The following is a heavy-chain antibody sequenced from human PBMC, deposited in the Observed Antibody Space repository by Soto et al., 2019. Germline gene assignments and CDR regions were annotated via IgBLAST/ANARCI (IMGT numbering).Heavy chain of an antibody. CDR2: ISTYNGNT. CDR3: ARDEQQLVLGSPYYYYYGMDV. V-gene: IGHV1-18*01. Sequence: ASVKVSCKASGYTFTSYGISWVRQAPGQGLEWMGWISTYNGNTNYAQKLQGRVTMTTDTSTSTAYMELRSLRSDDTAVYYCARDEQQLVLGSPYYYYYGMDVWGQ. J-gene: IGHJ6*02. CDR1: GYTFTSYG. D-gene: IGHD6-13*01.